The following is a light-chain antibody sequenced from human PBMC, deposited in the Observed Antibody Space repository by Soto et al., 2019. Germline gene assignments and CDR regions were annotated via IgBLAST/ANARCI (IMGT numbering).Light chain of an antibody. CDR1: SSNIGAGYD. V-gene: IGLV1-40*01. CDR2: GNS. CDR3: QSGDSSLSVV. J-gene: IGLJ2*01. Sequence: QSVLTQPPSVSGAPGQRVTISCTGSSSNIGAGYDVHWYQQLPGTAPKLLIYGNSNRPSGVPDRFSGSKSGTSASLAITGLQAEDEADYFCQSGDSSLSVVFGGGTQLTVL.